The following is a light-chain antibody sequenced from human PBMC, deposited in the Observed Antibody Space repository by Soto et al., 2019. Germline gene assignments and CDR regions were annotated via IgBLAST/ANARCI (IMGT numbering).Light chain of an antibody. CDR3: QQYGGSSPSYT. Sequence: EIVLTQSPGTLSLSPGERATLSCRASQSITTSFLAWYQQKPGQAPRLLIYRASTRVTGNPDRFSGSGSGTDFTLTISRLEPEDFAVYYCQQYGGSSPSYTFGQGTNVEIK. CDR1: QSITTSF. J-gene: IGKJ2*01. V-gene: IGKV3-20*01. CDR2: RAS.